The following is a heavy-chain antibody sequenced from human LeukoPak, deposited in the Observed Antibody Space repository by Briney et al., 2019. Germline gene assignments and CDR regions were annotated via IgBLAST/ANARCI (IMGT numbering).Heavy chain of an antibody. J-gene: IGHJ3*02. CDR2: INHSGST. D-gene: IGHD6-13*01. CDR3: ARYSSSWPDAFDI. Sequence: KPSETLSLTCAVYGGSFSGYYWSWIRQPPGKGLEWIGEINHSGSTNYNPYLKSRVTIEVDTSKNQFSLKLSSVTAADTAVYYCARYSSSWPDAFDIWGQGTMVTVSS. V-gene: IGHV4-34*01. CDR1: GGSFSGYY.